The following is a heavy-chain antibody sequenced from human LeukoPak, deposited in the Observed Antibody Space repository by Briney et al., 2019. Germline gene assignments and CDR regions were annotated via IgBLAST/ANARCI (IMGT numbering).Heavy chain of an antibody. Sequence: ASVKASCKASGYTFTGYYMHWVRQAPGQGLEWMGWINPNSGGTNYAQKFQGRVTMTRDTSISTAYMELSRLRSDDTAVYYCAREQYYYDSSGCPDYWGQGTLVTVSS. CDR2: INPNSGGT. V-gene: IGHV1-2*02. CDR3: AREQYYYDSSGCPDY. J-gene: IGHJ4*02. CDR1: GYTFTGYY. D-gene: IGHD3-22*01.